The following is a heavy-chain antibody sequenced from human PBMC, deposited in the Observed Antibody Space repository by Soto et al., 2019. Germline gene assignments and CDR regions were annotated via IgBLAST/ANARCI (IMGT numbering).Heavy chain of an antibody. CDR2: INHVGST. CDR1: GGSFSGYH. V-gene: IGHV4-34*01. CDR3: ARGGAGPRLLH. J-gene: IGHJ1*01. D-gene: IGHD2-21*01. Sequence: SETLSLTCDVYGGSFSGYHWTWIRQPPGKGLEWIGEINHVGSTSYNPSLKSRVSISVDTSKNQFSLKLSSVTAADTGLYYCARGGAGPRLLHWGQGSLVTVSS.